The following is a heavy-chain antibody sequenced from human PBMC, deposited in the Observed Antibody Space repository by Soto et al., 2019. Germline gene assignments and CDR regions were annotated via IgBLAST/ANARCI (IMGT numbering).Heavy chain of an antibody. Sequence: WGSLRLSCAASGFTFISYGIHCFRHSPCKGLEWVAVISYDGSNKYYADSVKGRFTISRDNSKNTLYLQMNSLRAEDTAVYYCAKAARVVSAIDYWGQGTLVTVSS. J-gene: IGHJ4*02. D-gene: IGHD3-22*01. CDR2: ISYDGSNK. CDR3: AKAARVVSAIDY. V-gene: IGHV3-30*18. CDR1: GFTFISYG.